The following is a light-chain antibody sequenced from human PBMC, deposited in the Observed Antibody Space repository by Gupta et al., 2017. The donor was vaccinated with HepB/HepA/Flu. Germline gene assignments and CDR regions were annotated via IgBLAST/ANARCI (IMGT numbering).Light chain of an antibody. CDR1: NSNSGSNY. CDR3: AAWDDSLSGSV. CDR2: RNN. J-gene: IGLJ3*02. Sequence: QSVPTHTPLASANRGQRTTISCSGSNSNSGSNYVYWYQRLPGRAPKLLIYRNNERTSGVPDRFSGSKSGTSASLAIIGLRSEDEADYYCAAWDDSLSGSVFGGGTKLTVL. V-gene: IGLV1-47*01.